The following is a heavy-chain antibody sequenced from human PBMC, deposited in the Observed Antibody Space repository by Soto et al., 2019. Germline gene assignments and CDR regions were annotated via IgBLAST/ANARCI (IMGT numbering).Heavy chain of an antibody. J-gene: IGHJ5*02. Sequence: QVQLRESGPGLVKPSGTLSLTCVVPGASISSSFWWSWVRQSPGKWLEWIGESYHTGITNYNPALKSRVNISVDKSNNQFSLMLRSVTAADTAVYYWAALPSRIVVVVTPLPTWGQGTLVTVSS. V-gene: IGHV4-4*02. CDR2: SYHTGIT. CDR1: GASISSSFW. D-gene: IGHD2-15*01. CDR3: AALPSRIVVVVTPLPT.